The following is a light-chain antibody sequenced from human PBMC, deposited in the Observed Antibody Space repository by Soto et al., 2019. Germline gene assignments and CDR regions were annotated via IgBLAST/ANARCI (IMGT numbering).Light chain of an antibody. J-gene: IGKJ2*01. CDR3: QQYNDYPYT. V-gene: IGKV1-5*01. CDR2: DAS. CDR1: QSISSW. Sequence: DIQMTQSPSTLSASLGDRVTITCRASQSISSWLAWYQPKPGKAPKLLIYDASSLESGVPSRFSGSGSGTEFTLTISTLHPDDFATYYCQQYNDYPYTFGQGTKLEIK.